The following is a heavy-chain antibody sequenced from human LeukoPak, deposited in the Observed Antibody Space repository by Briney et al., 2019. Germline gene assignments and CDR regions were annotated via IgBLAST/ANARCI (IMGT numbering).Heavy chain of an antibody. D-gene: IGHD2-21*01. V-gene: IGHV3-15*01. CDR1: GFTFSSYT. J-gene: IGHJ4*02. CDR3: ITPLPYSAQ. Sequence: GGSLRLSCTASGFTFSSYTMTWVRQAPGKGLEWVGRIKPKTDGETTEYAAPVKDRFSISRDDSKSMMYLQMNSLKTEDTAVYYCITPLPYSAQGGQGTLVTVSS. CDR2: IKPKTDGETT.